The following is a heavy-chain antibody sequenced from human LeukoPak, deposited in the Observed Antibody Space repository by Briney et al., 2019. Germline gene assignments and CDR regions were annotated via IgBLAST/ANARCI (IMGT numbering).Heavy chain of an antibody. V-gene: IGHV1-18*01. Sequence: ASVKVSCRASGYTFINYGIIWVRQAPGQGLEWMGWISGLNGNTNSAQKFQGRFTMSTDTSTTTAYMELKSLRSDDTAFYYCARGLNHYDNGVYPHGSWFDPWGQGTLVTVSS. D-gene: IGHD3-22*01. J-gene: IGHJ5*02. CDR3: ARGLNHYDNGVYPHGSWFDP. CDR1: GYTFINYG. CDR2: ISGLNGNT.